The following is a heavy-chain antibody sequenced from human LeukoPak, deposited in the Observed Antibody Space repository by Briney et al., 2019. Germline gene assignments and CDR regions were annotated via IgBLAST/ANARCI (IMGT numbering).Heavy chain of an antibody. Sequence: GSSLKVSCKASGGTFSSYAVSWVRQAPGQGLEWMGGIIPIFGTANYAQRFQGRVTITADESTSTAYMELSSLRSEDTAVYYCARAAVAGHVYGMDVWGQGTTVTVSS. V-gene: IGHV1-69*01. CDR2: IIPIFGTA. J-gene: IGHJ6*02. CDR3: ARAAVAGHVYGMDV. CDR1: GGTFSSYA. D-gene: IGHD6-19*01.